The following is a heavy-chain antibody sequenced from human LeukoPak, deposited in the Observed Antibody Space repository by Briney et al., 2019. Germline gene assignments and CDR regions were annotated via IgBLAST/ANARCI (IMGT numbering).Heavy chain of an antibody. D-gene: IGHD1-26*01. V-gene: IGHV3-7*03. CDR1: GFTFSNYW. CDR2: IKQDGSER. J-gene: IGHJ5*02. CDR3: ARGNSGSYSQDWFDP. Sequence: GGSLRLSCAASGFTFSNYWMSWVRQAPGKGLEWVADIKQDGSERSYVDSVKGRFTISRDNAKNSLYLQMNSLRDDDMALYYCARGNSGSYSQDWFDPWGQGTLVTVSS.